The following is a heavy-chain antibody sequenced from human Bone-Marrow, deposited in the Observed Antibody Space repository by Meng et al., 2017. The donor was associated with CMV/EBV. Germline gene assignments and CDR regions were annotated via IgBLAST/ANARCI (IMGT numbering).Heavy chain of an antibody. J-gene: IGHJ4*02. CDR1: VYPFILYH. Sequence: CKAYVYPFILYHLHWVRQAPGQGLEWVGIITPSTGATYSAQKFQDRVTLTSDTSTSAVYMNLGSLRSEDTAVYYCVREMSGGFFDYWGQGTLVTVSS. D-gene: IGHD3-16*01. CDR2: ITPSTGAT. CDR3: VREMSGGFFDY. V-gene: IGHV1-46*01.